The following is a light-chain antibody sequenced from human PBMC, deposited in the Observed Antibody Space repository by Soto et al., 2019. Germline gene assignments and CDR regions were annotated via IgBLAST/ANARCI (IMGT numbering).Light chain of an antibody. Sequence: DIQKIRTPSSLSASVGARVTITCQASQNINNYLNWYQQKPGRAPKLLIYDASNLEAGVPSRFRGSGSGTDFTFTISRLQPEDIATYYCQQYENLPTFGQGTRLEIK. CDR3: QQYENLPT. J-gene: IGKJ5*01. V-gene: IGKV1-33*01. CDR1: QNINNY. CDR2: DAS.